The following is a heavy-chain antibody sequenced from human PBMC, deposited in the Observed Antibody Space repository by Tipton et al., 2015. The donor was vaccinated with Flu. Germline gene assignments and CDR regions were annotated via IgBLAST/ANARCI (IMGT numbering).Heavy chain of an antibody. CDR3: AKDSAEVSGMYYGMDV. V-gene: IGHV4-59*02. CDR2: LSYRGST. Sequence: TLSLTCTVSGGSVSSYYWSWIRQSPGKGLEWIGFLSYRGSTNYNPSLKSRVTISVDTSKNQFSLRLTSVTAADTAIYYCAKDSAEVSGMYYGMDVWGQGASVTVSS. CDR1: GGSVSSYY. D-gene: IGHD5/OR15-5a*01. J-gene: IGHJ6*02.